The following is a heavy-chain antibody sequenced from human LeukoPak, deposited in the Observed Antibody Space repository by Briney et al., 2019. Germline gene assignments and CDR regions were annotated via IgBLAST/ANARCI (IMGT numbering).Heavy chain of an antibody. CDR2: IYYSGST. D-gene: IGHD3-22*01. CDR3: ARDLRYYYDSSGYYDY. CDR1: GGSISSYY. V-gene: IGHV4-59*01. J-gene: IGHJ4*02. Sequence: SETLSLTCTVSGGSISSYYWSWIRQPPGKGLEWIGYIYYSGSTNYNPSLKSRVTISVDTSKNQFSLKLSSVTAADTAVYYCARDLRYYYDSSGYYDYWGQGTLVTVSS.